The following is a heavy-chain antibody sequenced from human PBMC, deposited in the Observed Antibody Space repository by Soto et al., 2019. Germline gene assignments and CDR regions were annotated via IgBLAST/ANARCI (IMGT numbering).Heavy chain of an antibody. CDR3: ALGDRVRFNERNWVYFDS. D-gene: IGHD7-27*01. V-gene: IGHV2-5*02. J-gene: IGHJ4*02. CDR1: GFSLSTSGVA. Sequence: QITLKESGPTLVKPTQTLTLTCTFSGFSLSTSGVAVGWIRQPPGKALEWLAIIYWDDDKRYSPSLKSRLNIPKDTTKNQMVLTITKMDPVDTATYHCALGDRVRFNERNWVYFDSWGKGTLVTVSS. CDR2: IYWDDDK.